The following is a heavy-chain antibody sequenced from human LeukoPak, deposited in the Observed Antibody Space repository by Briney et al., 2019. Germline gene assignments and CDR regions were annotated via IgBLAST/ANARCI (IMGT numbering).Heavy chain of an antibody. CDR2: IYYSGST. D-gene: IGHD3-3*01. Sequence: SETLSLTCTVSGGSISSSSYYWGWIRQPPGKGLEWIGSIYYSGSTYYNPSLKSRVTISVDTSKNQFSLKLSSVTAADTAVYYCARDRVDFNVWGKGTTVTVSS. CDR1: GGSISSSSYY. J-gene: IGHJ6*04. CDR3: ARDRVDFNV. V-gene: IGHV4-39*02.